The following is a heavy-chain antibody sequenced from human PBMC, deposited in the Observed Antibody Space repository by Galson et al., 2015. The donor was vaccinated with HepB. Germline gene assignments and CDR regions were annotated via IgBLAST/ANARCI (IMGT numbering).Heavy chain of an antibody. D-gene: IGHD4-23*01. J-gene: IGHJ6*02. Sequence: SLRLSCAASGFTFRNYWMSWVRQAPGKGLEWVANIKQDGSEKYYVDSVKGRFTISRDNAKNSLYLQMTSLRAEDTALYYCARDGRGDYGGTSYSYGLDVWGQGTTVTVSS. V-gene: IGHV3-7*01. CDR3: ARDGRGDYGGTSYSYGLDV. CDR1: GFTFRNYW. CDR2: IKQDGSEK.